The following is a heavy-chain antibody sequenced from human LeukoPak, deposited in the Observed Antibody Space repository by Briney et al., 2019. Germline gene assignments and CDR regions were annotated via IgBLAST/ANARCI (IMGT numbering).Heavy chain of an antibody. V-gene: IGHV4-31*03. Sequence: PSQTLSLTCTVSGGSISSGGYYWSWIRQHPGKGLEWSGYIYYSGSTYYNPSLKSRVTISVDTSKNQFSLKLSSVTAADTAVYYCAREAPTYYDFWSGHNWFDPWGQGTLVTVSS. CDR3: AREAPTYYDFWSGHNWFDP. CDR1: GGSISSGGYY. J-gene: IGHJ5*02. D-gene: IGHD3-3*01. CDR2: IYYSGST.